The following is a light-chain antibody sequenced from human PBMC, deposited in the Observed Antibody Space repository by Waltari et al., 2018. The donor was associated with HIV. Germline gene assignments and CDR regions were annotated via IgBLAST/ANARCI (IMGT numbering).Light chain of an antibody. V-gene: IGLV3-1*01. CDR2: EDN. J-gene: IGLJ3*02. CDR3: QAWDSNTVV. CDR1: QSGAKS. Sequence: SYELPQPPSLSVSPGPTASITCPGDQSGAKSAFCYQPKAGQSPVLVISEDNKRPPGFPGRFSGSNSGNTATWTISGTQSRDEADYYCQAWDSNTVVFGGGTKLTVL.